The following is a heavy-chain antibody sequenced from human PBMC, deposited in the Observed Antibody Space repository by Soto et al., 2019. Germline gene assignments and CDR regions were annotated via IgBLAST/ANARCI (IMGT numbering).Heavy chain of an antibody. CDR3: ARDTRVSIDS. J-gene: IGHJ4*02. D-gene: IGHD2-15*01. CDR1: GGPVSSATYY. V-gene: IGHV4-61*01. Sequence: QVQLRESGPGLVKPSETLSLTCTVTGGPVSSATYYWSWIRQTPGKGLEWLGYVYDSAAAKYNPSRRSRRTIALETSKMQFSLMLTSVTAADTVVYYCARDTRVSIDSWGQGTLVTVSS. CDR2: VYDSAAA.